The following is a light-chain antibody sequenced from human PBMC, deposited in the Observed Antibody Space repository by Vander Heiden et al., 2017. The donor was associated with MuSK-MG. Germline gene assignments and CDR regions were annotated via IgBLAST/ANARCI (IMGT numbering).Light chain of an antibody. CDR2: AAS. CDR3: QQWYSTPWT. J-gene: IGKJ1*01. V-gene: IGKV1-39*01. Sequence: DIQMPQSPSSLSASVRDRVTITCRASQSISSYLNWYQQKPGKAPKLLIYAASSLQSGVPSRFSGSGSGTDFTLTISRLQPEDFATYYCQQWYSTPWTFGQGTKVEIK. CDR1: QSISSY.